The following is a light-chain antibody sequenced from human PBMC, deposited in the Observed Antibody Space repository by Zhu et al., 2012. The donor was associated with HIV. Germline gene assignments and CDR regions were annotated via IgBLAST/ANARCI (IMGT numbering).Light chain of an antibody. J-gene: IGKJ1*01. V-gene: IGKV3-20*01. CDR1: QSVSSGY. CDR3: QQYGSSPWT. Sequence: EIVLTQSPGTLSLSPWERATLSCRASQSVSSGYLAWYQQKPGQPPRLLIYGASSRATGIPDRFSGSGSETDFTLTISRLEPEDFAVYYCQQYGSSPWTFGPGTKVEIK. CDR2: GAS.